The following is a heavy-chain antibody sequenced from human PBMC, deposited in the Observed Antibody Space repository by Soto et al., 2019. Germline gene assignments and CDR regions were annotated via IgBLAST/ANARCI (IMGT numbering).Heavy chain of an antibody. CDR1: GFTFSSYA. CDR3: VKDPGIAVAVGVFDY. J-gene: IGHJ4*02. Sequence: EVQLVESGGGLVQPGGSLRLSCSASGFTFSSYAMHWVRQAPGKGLEYVSAINSNGGSTYYADSVKGRFTISRDNSKNTLYLQMSSLRAEDTAVYYCVKDPGIAVAVGVFDYWGQGTLVTVSS. D-gene: IGHD6-19*01. V-gene: IGHV3-64D*06. CDR2: INSNGGST.